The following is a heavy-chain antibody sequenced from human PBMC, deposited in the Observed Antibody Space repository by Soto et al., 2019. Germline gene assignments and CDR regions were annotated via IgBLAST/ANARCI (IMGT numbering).Heavy chain of an antibody. CDR3: AIEDHYYGSGSPKGYYYYYMDV. CDR1: GGSISSYY. D-gene: IGHD3-10*01. J-gene: IGHJ6*03. Sequence: SETLSLTCTVSGGSISSYYWSWIRQPPGKGLEWIGYIYYSGSTNYNPSLKSRVTISLDTSKNQFSLKLSSVTAADTAVYYSAIEDHYYGSGSPKGYYYYYMDVWGKGTTVTVSS. V-gene: IGHV4-59*01. CDR2: IYYSGST.